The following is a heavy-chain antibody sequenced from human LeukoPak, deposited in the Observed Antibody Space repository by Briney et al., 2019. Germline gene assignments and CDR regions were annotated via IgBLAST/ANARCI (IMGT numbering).Heavy chain of an antibody. CDR3: ARTVDTAMVTEYYFDY. Sequence: GGSLRLSCAASGFTFSSYSMNWVRQAPGKGPEWVSSISSSSSYIYYADSVKGRFTISCDNAKNSLYLQMNSLRAEDTAVYYCARTVDTAMVTEYYFDYWGQGTLVTVSS. CDR2: ISSSSSYI. D-gene: IGHD5-18*01. CDR1: GFTFSSYS. J-gene: IGHJ4*02. V-gene: IGHV3-21*01.